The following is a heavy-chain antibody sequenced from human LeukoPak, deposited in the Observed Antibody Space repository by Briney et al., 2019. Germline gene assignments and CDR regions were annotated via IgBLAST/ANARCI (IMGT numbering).Heavy chain of an antibody. CDR3: ARDMGYCSSTSCPYYYYYYMDV. V-gene: IGHV3-48*01. Sequence: LTGGSLRLSCAASGFTFSSYSMNWVRQAPGKGLEWVSYISSSSSTIYYADSVKGRFTISRDNAKNSLYLQMNSLRAEDTAVYYCARDMGYCSSTSCPYYYYYYMDVWGKGTTVTVSS. CDR1: GFTFSSYS. J-gene: IGHJ6*03. CDR2: ISSSSSTI. D-gene: IGHD2-2*01.